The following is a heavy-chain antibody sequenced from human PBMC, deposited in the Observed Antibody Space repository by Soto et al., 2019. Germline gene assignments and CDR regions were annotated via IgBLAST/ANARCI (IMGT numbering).Heavy chain of an antibody. CDR3: ARVHTIFGVVTRIDY. Sequence: ASVKVSCKASGYTFTSYGISWVRQAPGQGLEWMGWISAYNGNTNYAQKLQGRVTMTTDTSTSTAYMELRSLRSDDTAVYYCARVHTIFGVVTRIDYWGQGTLVTVSS. CDR1: GYTFTSYG. CDR2: ISAYNGNT. J-gene: IGHJ4*02. V-gene: IGHV1-18*01. D-gene: IGHD3-3*01.